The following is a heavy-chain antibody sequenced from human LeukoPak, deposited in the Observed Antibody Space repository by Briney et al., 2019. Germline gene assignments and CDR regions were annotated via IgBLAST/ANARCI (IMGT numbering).Heavy chain of an antibody. CDR1: GGSINSGGYY. CDR2: IYYSGST. Sequence: SETLSLTCTVSGGSINSGGYYWSCIRPHPGKGLEWIGYIYYSGSTYYNPSLKSRVSISVDTSKHQVSLKLSSVTAADTAVYDCARSGFEFDPWGQGTLVTVSS. D-gene: IGHD3-16*01. V-gene: IGHV4-31*03. J-gene: IGHJ5*02. CDR3: ARSGFEFDP.